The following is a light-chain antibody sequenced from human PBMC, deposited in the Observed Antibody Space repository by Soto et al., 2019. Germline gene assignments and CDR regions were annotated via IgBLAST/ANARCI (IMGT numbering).Light chain of an antibody. Sequence: QSVLTQPRSVSGSPGQSVTISCTGTSSDVGGYNYVSWYQQYPGKAPELIIYDVSKRPSGVPDRFSGSKSGNTASLTISGLQAEDEADYYCCSYAGTYNIWGFGGGTKLTVL. CDR1: SSDVGGYNY. V-gene: IGLV2-11*01. CDR2: DVS. CDR3: CSYAGTYNIWG. J-gene: IGLJ3*02.